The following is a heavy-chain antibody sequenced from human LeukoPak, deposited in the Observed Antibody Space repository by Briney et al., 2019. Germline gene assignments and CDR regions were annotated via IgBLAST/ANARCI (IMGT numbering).Heavy chain of an antibody. CDR3: LRGYDYVGVSY. D-gene: IGHD5-12*01. CDR1: GFTFSSYS. J-gene: IGHJ4*02. Sequence: LAGGFLRLSCAASGFTFSSYSMNWVRQAPGKGLEWVSYISSSSSTIYYADSVKGRFTISRDNAKNSLYLQMNSLRAEDTAVYYCLRGYDYVGVSYWGQGTLVTVSS. V-gene: IGHV3-48*01. CDR2: ISSSSSTI.